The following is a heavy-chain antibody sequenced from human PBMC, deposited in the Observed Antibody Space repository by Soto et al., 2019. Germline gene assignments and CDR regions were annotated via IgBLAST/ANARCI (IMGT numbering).Heavy chain of an antibody. CDR2: IYYSGST. J-gene: IGHJ6*03. CDR3: ARDGGGSGWYNYYYYYYMDV. V-gene: IGHV4-59*01. Sequence: SETLSLTCTVSGGSISSYYWSWIRQPPGKGLEWIGYIYYSGSTNYNPSLKSRVTISVDTSKNQFSLKLSSVTAADTAVYYCARDGGGSGWYNYYYYYYMDVWGKGTTVTVSS. D-gene: IGHD6-19*01. CDR1: GGSISSYY.